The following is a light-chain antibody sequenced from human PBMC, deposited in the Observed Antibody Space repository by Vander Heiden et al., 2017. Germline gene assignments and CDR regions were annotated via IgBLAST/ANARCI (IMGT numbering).Light chain of an antibody. CDR3: QVWDGSSDQGV. CDR2: DDS. J-gene: IGLJ3*02. CDR1: NIGSKS. Sequence: SYVLTQPPSVSVAPGQAARITCGGNNIGSKSVNWYQQKPGQAPVLVVYDDSDRPSGIPERFSGSNSGNTASLTISRVEAGDEADYYCQVWDGSSDQGVFGGGTKVTVL. V-gene: IGLV3-21*02.